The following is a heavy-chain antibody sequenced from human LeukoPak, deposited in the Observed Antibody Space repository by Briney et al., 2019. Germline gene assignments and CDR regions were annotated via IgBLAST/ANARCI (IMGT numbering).Heavy chain of an antibody. J-gene: IGHJ3*01. CDR3: ARARYSGSYSGAFDF. D-gene: IGHD1-26*01. CDR2: IKQDGSET. Sequence: PGGSLRLSCAASGFSFSNFWMSWVRHARGKGLGGVANIKQDGSETYCLDSVKGRFTISRDNAKNSLFLHMNSLRADDTAVYYCARARYSGSYSGAFDFWGQGTMVTVSS. CDR1: GFSFSNFW. V-gene: IGHV3-7*04.